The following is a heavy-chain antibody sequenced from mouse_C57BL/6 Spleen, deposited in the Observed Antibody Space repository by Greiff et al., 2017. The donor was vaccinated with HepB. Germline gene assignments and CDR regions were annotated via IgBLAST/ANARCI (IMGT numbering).Heavy chain of an antibody. J-gene: IGHJ1*03. CDR1: GYSFTGYY. Sequence: QLQQSGPELVKPGASVKISCKASGYSFTGYYMNWVKQSPEKSLEWIGEINPSTGGTTYNQKFKAKATLTVDKSSSTAYMQLKSLTSEDSAVYYCAREELGQYFDVWGTGTTVTVSS. D-gene: IGHD4-1*01. V-gene: IGHV1-42*01. CDR2: INPSTGGT. CDR3: AREELGQYFDV.